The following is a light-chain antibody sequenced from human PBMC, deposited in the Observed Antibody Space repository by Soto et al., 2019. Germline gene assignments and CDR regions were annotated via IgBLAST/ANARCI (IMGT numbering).Light chain of an antibody. CDR2: DAS. CDR3: QQYKSYGT. J-gene: IGKJ1*01. Sequence: DIQMTQSPSTLSASVGDRVTITCRASQSIIKWLAWYQQKPGKAPKLLIYDASTLESGVPSRFSGSGSGTEFTLTISSLGPDDFVTYYCQQYKSYGTFGQGTKVYIK. CDR1: QSIIKW. V-gene: IGKV1-5*01.